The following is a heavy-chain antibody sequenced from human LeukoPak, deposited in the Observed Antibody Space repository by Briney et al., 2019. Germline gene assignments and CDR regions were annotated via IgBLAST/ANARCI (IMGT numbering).Heavy chain of an antibody. D-gene: IGHD3-22*01. V-gene: IGHV3-30*02. J-gene: IGHJ4*02. CDR1: GFTFSRYG. CDR2: IRYDENNK. Sequence: GGSLRLSCAASGFTFSRYGMHWVRQAPGKGLEWVAFIRYDENNKYYADSVKGRFTISRDNSKNTLYLQMHSLRAEDTAVYYCAKDKTYYYDDSGFDYWGQGTLVTVSS. CDR3: AKDKTYYYDDSGFDY.